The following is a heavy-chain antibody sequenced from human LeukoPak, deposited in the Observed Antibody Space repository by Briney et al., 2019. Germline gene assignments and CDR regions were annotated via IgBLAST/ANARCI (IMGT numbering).Heavy chain of an antibody. CDR3: AAYCSSTACYPSPIHEYFQH. CDR2: VSYGGNTK. D-gene: IGHD2-2*01. V-gene: IGHV3-30*09. Sequence: PGGSLRLSCAASGFTFTTYAMHWVRQAPGRGLEWVAVVSYGGNTKYYADSVKGRFAISRDTSKNTVYLQMTSLRAEDTAVYYCAAYCSSTACYPSPIHEYFQHWGQGTLVTVSS. CDR1: GFTFTTYA. J-gene: IGHJ1*01.